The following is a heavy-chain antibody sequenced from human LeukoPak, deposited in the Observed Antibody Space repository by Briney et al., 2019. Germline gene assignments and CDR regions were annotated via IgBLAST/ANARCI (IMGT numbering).Heavy chain of an antibody. V-gene: IGHV1-2*02. J-gene: IGHJ5*02. CDR3: ARGHTMIP. Sequence: ASVKVSCKASGYTFTDYYIHWVRQAPGQGLELMGWINPNSGVTKYAQTFQGRVTVTRDTSISTAYIEVRRLRSDDTAIYYCARGHTMIPWGQGTLVTVSS. D-gene: IGHD3-22*01. CDR1: GYTFTDYY. CDR2: INPNSGVT.